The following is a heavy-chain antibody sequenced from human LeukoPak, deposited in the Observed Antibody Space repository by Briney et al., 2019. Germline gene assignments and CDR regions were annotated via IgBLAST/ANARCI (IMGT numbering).Heavy chain of an antibody. CDR1: GGSFSGYY. Sequence: SETLSLTCAVYGGSFSGYYWSWIRQPPGKGLEWIGEINHSGSTNYNPSLKSRVTISVDTSKNPFSLKLSSVTAADTAVYYCARGRRYSGNYYYYYMDVWGKGTTVTVSS. D-gene: IGHD5-12*01. J-gene: IGHJ6*03. V-gene: IGHV4-34*01. CDR2: INHSGST. CDR3: ARGRRYSGNYYYYYMDV.